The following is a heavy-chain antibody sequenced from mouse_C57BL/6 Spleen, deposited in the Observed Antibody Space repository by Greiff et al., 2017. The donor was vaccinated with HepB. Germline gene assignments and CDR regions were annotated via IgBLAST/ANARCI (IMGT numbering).Heavy chain of an antibody. CDR3: ARNYYGSSRSFDY. J-gene: IGHJ2*01. V-gene: IGHV5-17*01. CDR1: GFTFSDYG. Sequence: EVKLMESGGGLVKPGGSLKLSCAASGFTFSDYGMHWVRQAPEKGLEWVAYISSGSSTIYYADTVKGRFTISRDNAKNTLFLQMTSLRSEDTAMYYCARNYYGSSRSFDYWGQGTTLTVSS. D-gene: IGHD1-1*01. CDR2: ISSGSSTI.